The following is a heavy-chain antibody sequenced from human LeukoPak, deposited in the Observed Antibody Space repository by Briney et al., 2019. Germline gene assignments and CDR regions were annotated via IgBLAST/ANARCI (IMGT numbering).Heavy chain of an antibody. CDR3: ARRRPYSPLDY. CDR2: INHSGST. V-gene: IGHV4-34*01. J-gene: IGHJ4*02. CDR1: GGSFSGYY. Sequence: SETLSLTCAVYGGSFSGYYWSWIRQPPGKGLEWIGEINHSGSTNYDPSLKSRVTISVDTSKNQFSLKLSSVTAADTAVYYCARRRPYSPLDYWGQGTLVTVSS. D-gene: IGHD5-18*01.